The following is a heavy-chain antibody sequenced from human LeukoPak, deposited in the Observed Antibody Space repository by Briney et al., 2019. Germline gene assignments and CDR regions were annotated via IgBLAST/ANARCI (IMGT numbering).Heavy chain of an antibody. V-gene: IGHV4-34*01. Sequence: SETLSLTCAVYGGSFSGYYWSWIRQPPGKGLEWIGEINHSGSTNYNPSLKSRVTISVDTSKNQFSLKLSSVTAADTAVYYCARCYYDSSTDAFDIWGQGTKVTVSS. CDR3: ARCYYDSSTDAFDI. D-gene: IGHD3-22*01. CDR2: INHSGST. CDR1: GGSFSGYY. J-gene: IGHJ3*02.